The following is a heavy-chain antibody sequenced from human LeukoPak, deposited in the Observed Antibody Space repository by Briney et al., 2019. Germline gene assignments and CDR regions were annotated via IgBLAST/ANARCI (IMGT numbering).Heavy chain of an antibody. CDR1: GGPFSSYA. Sequence: APVKVSFKASGGPFSSYAISWVRPAPGQGLEWMGGIIPIFGTANYAQKFQGRVTITTDESTSTAYMELSSLRSEDTAVYYCARDPQPYSSSDWFDPWSQGTLVTVSS. D-gene: IGHD6-6*01. J-gene: IGHJ5*02. CDR2: IIPIFGTA. V-gene: IGHV1-69*05. CDR3: ARDPQPYSSSDWFDP.